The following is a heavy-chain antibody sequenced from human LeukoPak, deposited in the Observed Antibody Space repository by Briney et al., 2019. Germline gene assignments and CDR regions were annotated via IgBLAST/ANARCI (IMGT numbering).Heavy chain of an antibody. CDR2: IYYSGST. D-gene: IGHD3-3*01. V-gene: IGHV4-59*01. CDR1: GGSISSYY. Sequence: PSETLSLTCTVSGGSISSYYWSWIRQPPGKGLEWIGYIYYSGSTNYNPSLKNRVTISVDTSKNQFSLKLSSVTAADTAVYYCARDLVGYDLWSGYLDYYGMDVWGQGTTVTVSS. J-gene: IGHJ6*02. CDR3: ARDLVGYDLWSGYLDYYGMDV.